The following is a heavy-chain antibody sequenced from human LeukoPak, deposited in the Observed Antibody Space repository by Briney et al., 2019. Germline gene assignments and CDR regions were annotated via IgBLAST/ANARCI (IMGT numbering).Heavy chain of an antibody. CDR1: GFTFDDYA. J-gene: IGHJ4*02. CDR2: ISWNSGSI. D-gene: IGHD3-22*01. Sequence: PGGSLRLSCAASGFTFDDYAMNWVRQGPGKGLEWVSGISWNSGSIGYADSVKGRFTISRDNAKNSLYLQMNSLRAEDTALYYCAKDPGGGYFDYWGQGTLVTVSS. V-gene: IGHV3-9*01. CDR3: AKDPGGGYFDY.